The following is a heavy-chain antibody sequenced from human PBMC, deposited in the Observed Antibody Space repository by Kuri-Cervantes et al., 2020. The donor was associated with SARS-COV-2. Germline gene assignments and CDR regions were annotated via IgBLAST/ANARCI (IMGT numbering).Heavy chain of an antibody. CDR1: GFTFGDYA. V-gene: IGHV3-49*04. Sequence: GESLKISCTASGFTFGDYAMSWVRQAPGKGLEWVGFIRRKAYGGTTEYAASVKGRFTISRDDFKSIAYLQMNSLKTEDTAVYYCTRCSGGSCYSVYYYYGMDVWGQGTTVTVSS. J-gene: IGHJ6*02. CDR2: IRRKAYGGTT. CDR3: TRCSGGSCYSVYYYYGMDV. D-gene: IGHD2-15*01.